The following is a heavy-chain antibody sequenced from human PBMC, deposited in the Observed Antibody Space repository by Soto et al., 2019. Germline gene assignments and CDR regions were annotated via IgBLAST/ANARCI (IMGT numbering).Heavy chain of an antibody. J-gene: IGHJ5*02. CDR3: ARHRYSSGWPYESWFDH. CDR1: GGSINTYNYY. Sequence: PSETLSLTCTVSGGSINTYNYYWGWIRQPPGKGLEWIGSVYFSGSAYYNPSLKTRVTISVDTSKNQFSLDLSSVTAADTAVYYCARHRYSSGWPYESWFDHWGQGTQVTVSS. CDR2: VYFSGSA. V-gene: IGHV4-39*01. D-gene: IGHD6-19*01.